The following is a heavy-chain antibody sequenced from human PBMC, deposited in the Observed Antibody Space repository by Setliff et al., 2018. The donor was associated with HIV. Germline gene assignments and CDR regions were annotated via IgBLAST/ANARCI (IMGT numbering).Heavy chain of an antibody. J-gene: IGHJ5*02. CDR2: VSSSGTT. D-gene: IGHD3-10*01. CDR1: GGSITNKY. Sequence: PSETLSLTCAVSGGSITNKYWSWIRQPPGKGLEWLGYVSSSGTTNYTPSLESRLTISVDTSKNQFSLKLSSVTAADTAVYYCARHSPIGELFKWFDPWGQGTLVTVSS. V-gene: IGHV4-59*08. CDR3: ARHSPIGELFKWFDP.